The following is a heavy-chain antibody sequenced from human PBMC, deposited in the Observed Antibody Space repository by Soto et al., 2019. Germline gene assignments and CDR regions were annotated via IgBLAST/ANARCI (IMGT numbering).Heavy chain of an antibody. Sequence: PSETLSLTCTVSGGSINSDGYYWSWIRQHPGKGLEWIGYIYYRGNTYYNPSLKSRVTISVDTSKNQFSLKLSSVTAADTAVYYCARGPQGIAVANYYYYGMDVWGQGTTVTVSS. CDR3: ARGPQGIAVANYYYYGMDV. CDR2: IYYRGNT. D-gene: IGHD6-19*01. J-gene: IGHJ6*02. CDR1: GGSINSDGYY. V-gene: IGHV4-31*03.